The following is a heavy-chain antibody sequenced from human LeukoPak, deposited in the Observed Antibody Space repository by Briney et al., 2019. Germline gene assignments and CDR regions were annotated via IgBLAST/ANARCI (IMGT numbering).Heavy chain of an antibody. D-gene: IGHD5/OR15-5a*01. CDR1: GYTFTSYG. CDR3: AREVSTLFDY. V-gene: IGHV1-18*01. J-gene: IGHJ4*02. CDR2: ISAYTGNT. Sequence: GASVKVSCKASGYTFTSYGISWVRQAPGEGLERMGWISAYTGNTNYAQKLQGRVTMTTDTSTSTAYMELRSLRSDDTAVYYCAREVSTLFDYWGQGTLVTVSS.